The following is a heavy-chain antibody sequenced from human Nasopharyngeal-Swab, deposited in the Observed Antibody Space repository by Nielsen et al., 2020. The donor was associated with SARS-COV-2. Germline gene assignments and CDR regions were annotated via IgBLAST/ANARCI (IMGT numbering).Heavy chain of an antibody. CDR1: GYTFTSYD. J-gene: IGHJ6*03. Sequence: ASVKVSCKASGYTFTSYDINWVRQATGQGLEWMGWMNLNSGNTGYAQKFQGRVTMTRNTSISTAYMELSSLRSEDTAVYYCARGHQYQLLFHYYYYMDVWGKGTTVTVSS. V-gene: IGHV1-8*01. CDR3: ARGHQYQLLFHYYYYMDV. CDR2: MNLNSGNT. D-gene: IGHD2-2*01.